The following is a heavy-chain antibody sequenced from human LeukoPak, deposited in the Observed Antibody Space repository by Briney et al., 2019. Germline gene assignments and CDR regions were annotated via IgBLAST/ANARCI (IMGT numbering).Heavy chain of an antibody. V-gene: IGHV3-30*02. J-gene: IGHJ4*02. Sequence: GGSLRFSCVVSGFTISSYGMHWVRQAPGKGLEWVAFIRYDGSYKKYADSVKGRFTISRDNSKNTLYLQMNSLRAEDTAVYYCAKPYSYGSTGGQGTLVTVSA. CDR2: IRYDGSYK. CDR3: AKPYSYGST. CDR1: GFTISSYG. D-gene: IGHD5-18*01.